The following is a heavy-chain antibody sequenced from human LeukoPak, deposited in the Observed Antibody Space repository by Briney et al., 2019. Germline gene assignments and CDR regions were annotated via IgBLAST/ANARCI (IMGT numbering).Heavy chain of an antibody. V-gene: IGHV3-23*01. CDR3: TKRVKYGGTWDHFAD. CDR1: GFTFNTYG. Sequence: GGSLRLSCAASGFTFNTYGMSWVRHSPGKGLEWVSAISGSATGYMTNYADSVKGRFTISRDNSKSTLILQMNSLRVEDTALYYCTKRVKYGGTWDHFADWGQGTLVTVSS. J-gene: IGHJ4*02. D-gene: IGHD6-6*01. CDR2: ISGSATGYMT.